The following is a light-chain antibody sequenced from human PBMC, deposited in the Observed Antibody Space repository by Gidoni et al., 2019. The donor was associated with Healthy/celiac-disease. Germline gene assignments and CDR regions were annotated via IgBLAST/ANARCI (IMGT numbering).Light chain of an antibody. CDR3: QQLNSYPPRFT. Sequence: DIQLTQSPSFLSASVGDRVTITCRASQGISSYLAWYQQKPGKAPKLLIYAASTLQSGVPSRFSGSGSGTEFTLTISSLQPEDFETYYCQQLNSYPPRFTFGPGTKVDIK. CDR1: QGISSY. J-gene: IGKJ3*01. V-gene: IGKV1-9*01. CDR2: AAS.